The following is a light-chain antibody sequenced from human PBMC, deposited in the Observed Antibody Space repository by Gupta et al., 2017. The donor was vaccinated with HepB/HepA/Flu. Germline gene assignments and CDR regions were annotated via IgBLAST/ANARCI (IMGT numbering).Light chain of an antibody. CDR2: GKN. CDR3: NSRDSSGNHPV. Sequence: SSALTQDPAVSVALAQTVRITCQGDSLRSYYASWYQQKPGQAPVLVIYGKNNRPSGIPDRFSGSSSGNTASLTITGAQAEDEADYYCNSRDSSGNHPVFGGGTKLTVL. CDR1: SLRSYY. V-gene: IGLV3-19*01. J-gene: IGLJ2*01.